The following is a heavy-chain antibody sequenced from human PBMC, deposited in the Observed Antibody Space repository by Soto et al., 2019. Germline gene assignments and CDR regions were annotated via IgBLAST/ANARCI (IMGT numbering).Heavy chain of an antibody. D-gene: IGHD3-22*01. CDR1: GGSISSSSYY. Sequence: PSETLSLTCTVSGGSISSSSYYWNWIRQPPGKGLEWIGDIYYGGGTNYNPSLKSRVTLSVDTSKNQFSLKLSSVTAADTAVYYCASQYYYDSSGSQTFDYWGQGTQVTVSS. CDR2: IYYGGGT. J-gene: IGHJ4*02. CDR3: ASQYYYDSSGSQTFDY. V-gene: IGHV4-61*01.